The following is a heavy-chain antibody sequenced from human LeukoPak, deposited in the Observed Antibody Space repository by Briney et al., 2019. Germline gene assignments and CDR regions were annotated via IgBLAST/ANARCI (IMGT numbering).Heavy chain of an antibody. CDR1: GGSISSYY. J-gene: IGHJ6*02. CDR2: IYYSGST. D-gene: IGHD4-23*01. Sequence: SETLSLTCTVSGGSISSYYWSWIRQPPGKGLVWIGYIYYSGSTNYNPSLKSRVTISVDTSKNQFSLNLSSVTAADTAVYYCARYGGLRGMDVWGQGTTVTVSS. V-gene: IGHV4-59*01. CDR3: ARYGGLRGMDV.